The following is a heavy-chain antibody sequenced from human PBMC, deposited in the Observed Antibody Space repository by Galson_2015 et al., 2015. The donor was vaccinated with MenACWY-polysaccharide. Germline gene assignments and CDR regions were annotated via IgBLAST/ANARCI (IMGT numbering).Heavy chain of an antibody. CDR2: INQDGSEK. J-gene: IGHJ4*02. CDR1: GFTFSNFW. D-gene: IGHD1-26*01. CDR3: ARTRIVGAHWFDC. V-gene: IGHV3-7*01. Sequence: SLRLSCAASGFTFSNFWMSWVRQAPGKGLEWVASINQDGSEKHYVDSVKGRFTVARDNAKNSLYLQMNSLRAEDTAVYYCARTRIVGAHWFDCSGQGTLVTVSS.